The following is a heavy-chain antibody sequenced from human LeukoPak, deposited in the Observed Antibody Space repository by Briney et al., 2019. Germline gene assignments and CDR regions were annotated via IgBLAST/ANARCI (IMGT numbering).Heavy chain of an antibody. J-gene: IGHJ4*02. V-gene: IGHV3-23*01. CDR1: GFTFSSYA. CDR2: ISGSGGST. CDR3: AAQSARPQYYFDY. D-gene: IGHD6-6*01. Sequence: GGSLRLSCAASGFTFSSYAMSWVRQAPGKGLEWVSSISGSGGSTYYADSVKGRFTISRDNSKNTLYLQMNSLGAEDTAVYYCAAQSARPQYYFDYWGQGTLVTVSS.